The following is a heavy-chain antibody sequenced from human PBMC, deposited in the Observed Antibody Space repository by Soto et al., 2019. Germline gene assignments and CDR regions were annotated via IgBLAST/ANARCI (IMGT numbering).Heavy chain of an antibody. J-gene: IGHJ4*02. CDR3: AFAQDGYTWGAFNY. D-gene: IGHD5-12*01. Sequence: EVQLVESGGGLVQPGGSLRVSCAASGFTFNIDSMNWVRQAPGKGLEWVSYISSSSNTIYYADSVKGRFTISRDNAKNSLYLQMSGLRVEDTAVYYCAFAQDGYTWGAFNYWGQGTLVTVSS. V-gene: IGHV3-48*01. CDR1: GFTFNIDS. CDR2: ISSSSNTI.